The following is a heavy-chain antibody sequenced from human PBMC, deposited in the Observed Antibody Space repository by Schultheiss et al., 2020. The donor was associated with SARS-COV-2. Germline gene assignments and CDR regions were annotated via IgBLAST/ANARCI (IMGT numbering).Heavy chain of an antibody. CDR3: AKTRVGSTTSYYLDH. V-gene: IGHV3-30-3*02. CDR1: GFTFSSYA. Sequence: GGSLRLSCAASGFTFSSYAMHWVRQAPGKGLEWVAVISYDGSNKYYADSVKGRFTISRDNSKDTLFLQKNSLRAEDTAVYYCAKTRVGSTTSYYLDHWGQGTLVTVSS. J-gene: IGHJ4*02. CDR2: ISYDGSNK. D-gene: IGHD2-2*01.